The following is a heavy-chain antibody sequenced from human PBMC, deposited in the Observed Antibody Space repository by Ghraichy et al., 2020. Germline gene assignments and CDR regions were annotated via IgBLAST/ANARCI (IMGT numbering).Heavy chain of an antibody. D-gene: IGHD3-10*01. CDR1: GFTFSNAW. J-gene: IGHJ4*02. CDR2: IKSKTDGGKT. CDR3: TMGLYGSVIYVY. V-gene: IGHV3-15*01. Sequence: GGSLRLSCAASGFTFSNAWMSWVRQAPGKGLEWVGSIKSKTDGGKTEYAAHVKGRFTISRDDSKNTLYLQMNSLKTADTDVYYCTMGLYGSVIYVYWGQGTLATV.